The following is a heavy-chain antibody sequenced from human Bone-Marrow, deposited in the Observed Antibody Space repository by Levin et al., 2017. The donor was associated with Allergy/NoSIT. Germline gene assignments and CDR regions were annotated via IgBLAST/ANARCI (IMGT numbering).Heavy chain of an antibody. V-gene: IGHV3-30*18. J-gene: IGHJ6*03. Sequence: GESLKISCAASGFTFSSYGMHWVRQAPGKGLEWVAVISYDGSNKYYADSVKGRFTISRDNSKNTLYLQMNSLRAEDTAVYYCANSRGPSGYQHETNMDVWGKGTTVTVSS. CDR3: ANSRGPSGYQHETNMDV. CDR1: GFTFSSYG. D-gene: IGHD3-3*01. CDR2: ISYDGSNK.